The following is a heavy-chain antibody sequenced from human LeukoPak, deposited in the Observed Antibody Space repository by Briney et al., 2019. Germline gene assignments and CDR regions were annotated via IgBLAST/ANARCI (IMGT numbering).Heavy chain of an antibody. CDR1: GFTFSSYS. Sequence: PGGSLRLSCAASGFTFSSYSMNWVRQAPGKGLEWVSCISSSSSYIYYADSVKGRFTISRDNAKNSLYLQMNSLRAEDTAVYYCARDLVPSFYGSGSYAYWGQGTLVTVSS. CDR3: ARDLVPSFYGSGSYAY. CDR2: ISSSSSYI. D-gene: IGHD3-10*01. V-gene: IGHV3-21*01. J-gene: IGHJ4*02.